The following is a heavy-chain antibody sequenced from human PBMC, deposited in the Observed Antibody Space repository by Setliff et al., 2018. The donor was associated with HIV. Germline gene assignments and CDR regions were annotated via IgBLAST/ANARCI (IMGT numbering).Heavy chain of an antibody. J-gene: IGHJ3*02. Sequence: PSETLSLTCTVSGYSISSDYYWGWIRQPPGKGLEWIGNIYHSGSTYYNPSLKSRVTISVDTSKNQFSLKLTSVTAADTAIYYCARDKGRPHHFDNNGYYRSDTFDIWGHGTMVTVSS. CDR2: IYHSGST. V-gene: IGHV4-38-2*02. D-gene: IGHD3-22*01. CDR1: GYSISSDYY. CDR3: ARDKGRPHHFDNNGYYRSDTFDI.